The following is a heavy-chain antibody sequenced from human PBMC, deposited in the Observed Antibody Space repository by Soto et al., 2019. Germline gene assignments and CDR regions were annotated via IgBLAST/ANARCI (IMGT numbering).Heavy chain of an antibody. D-gene: IGHD3-22*01. Sequence: PWGSLRLSCAASGFTFNSYVITLFRHSPFEWLEWVSSISRSGRGSAYYADSVKGRFTISRDNSENTLFLQMNNLRDEDTALYYCARGRYLDSSDYWVANLPFDHWGLGTLVTVSS. CDR3: ARGRYLDSSDYWVANLPFDH. J-gene: IGHJ4*02. CDR1: GFTFNSYV. V-gene: IGHV3-23*01. CDR2: ISRSGRGSA.